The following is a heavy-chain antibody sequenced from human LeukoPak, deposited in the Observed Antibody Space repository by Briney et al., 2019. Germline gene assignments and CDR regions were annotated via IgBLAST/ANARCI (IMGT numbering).Heavy chain of an antibody. CDR1: GYTFITYA. V-gene: IGHV1-3*01. CDR2: INAGNDNT. Sequence: GASVKVSCKASGYTFITYALHWGRQAPGQRLEWIGWINAGNDNTRYSQKFQGRVTITRDTSASTAYMELSSLRSEDTAVYYCARQPFTYSSSWYFDYWGQGTLVTVSS. J-gene: IGHJ4*02. D-gene: IGHD6-13*01. CDR3: ARQPFTYSSSWYFDY.